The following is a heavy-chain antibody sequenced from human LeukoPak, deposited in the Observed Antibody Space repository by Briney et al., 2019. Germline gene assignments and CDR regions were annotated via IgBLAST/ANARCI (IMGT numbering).Heavy chain of an antibody. CDR3: ARGLWGTWGLDDY. CDR2: INQDGSEK. Sequence: PGGSLRLSCAASGFTFNSYWMSWVRQTPEKGLEWVANINQDGSEKYYVDSVKGRFTISRDNAKSSLFLQMNSLRAEDTAVYYCARGLWGTWGLDDYWGQGTLVTVSS. D-gene: IGHD3-16*01. V-gene: IGHV3-7*01. CDR1: GFTFNSYW. J-gene: IGHJ4*02.